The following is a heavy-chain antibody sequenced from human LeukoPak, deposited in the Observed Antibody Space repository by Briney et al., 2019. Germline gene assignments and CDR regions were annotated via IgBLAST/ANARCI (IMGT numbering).Heavy chain of an antibody. D-gene: IGHD3-22*01. CDR2: ISSSSSYI. CDR3: ARGDYDSSGYYCDY. CDR1: GFTFSPYS. Sequence: PGGSLRLSCAASGFTFSPYSMNWVRQAPGKGLEWVSSISSSSSYIYYADSVKGRFTISRDNSKNTLYLQMNSLRAEDTAVYYCARGDYDSSGYYCDYWGQGTLVTVSS. J-gene: IGHJ4*02. V-gene: IGHV3-21*04.